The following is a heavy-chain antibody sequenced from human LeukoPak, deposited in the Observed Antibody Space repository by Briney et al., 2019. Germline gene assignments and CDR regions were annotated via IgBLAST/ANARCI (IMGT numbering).Heavy chain of an antibody. Sequence: GASVKVSCKASGYTFTNYDISWVRQAPGQGPEWMGWISAYNGNTNYAQKFQGRVTMTTDTSTSAAYMELRSLRSDDTAVYYCARVVSSWYYYFDYWGQGTLVIVSS. V-gene: IGHV1-18*01. CDR3: ARVVSSWYYYFDY. CDR1: GYTFTNYD. J-gene: IGHJ4*02. CDR2: ISAYNGNT. D-gene: IGHD6-13*01.